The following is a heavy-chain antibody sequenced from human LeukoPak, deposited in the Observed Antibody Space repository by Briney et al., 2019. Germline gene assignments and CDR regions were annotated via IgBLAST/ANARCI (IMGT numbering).Heavy chain of an antibody. V-gene: IGHV3-30*02. J-gene: IGHJ4*02. CDR2: IRSDGSDT. CDR1: GFIFSSYG. CDR3: AKHDSSSDF. Sequence: GGSLRLSCAASGFIFSSYGMHWVRQPPGKGLGWVAFIRSDGSDTYSAASVKGRFTTSRDNSKNTLWLQMNSLRAEDTAVYYCAKHDSSSDFWGQGTLVTVSS. D-gene: IGHD3-22*01.